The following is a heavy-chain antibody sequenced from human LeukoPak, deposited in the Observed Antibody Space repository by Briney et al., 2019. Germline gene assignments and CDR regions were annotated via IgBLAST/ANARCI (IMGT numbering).Heavy chain of an antibody. CDR3: AKDGSWAARGGEIDY. Sequence: ETGGSLRLSCAASGFTFSSYAMSWVRQAPGKGLEWVSAISGSGGSTYYADSVKGRYTISRDNSKNTLYLQMNSLRAEDRAVHYWAKDGSWAARGGEIDYGGQGTLVTVSS. CDR2: ISGSGGST. V-gene: IGHV3-23*01. J-gene: IGHJ4*02. CDR1: GFTFSSYA. D-gene: IGHD2-15*01.